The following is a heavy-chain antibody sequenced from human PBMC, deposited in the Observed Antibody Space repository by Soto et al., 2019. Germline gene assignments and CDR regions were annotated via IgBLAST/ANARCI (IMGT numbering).Heavy chain of an antibody. CDR2: IKQDGSEK. J-gene: IGHJ2*01. V-gene: IGHV3-7*01. D-gene: IGHD1-26*01. CDR3: ARRATTSAGYFDL. CDR1: GFTFSDHY. Sequence: GGSLRLSCAASGFTFSDHYMSWVRQAPGKGLEWVANIKQDGSEKNYKDSVKGRLTISRDNAKNSLSLQMNSLRAEDTAVYYCARRATTSAGYFDLWGRGTLVTVSS.